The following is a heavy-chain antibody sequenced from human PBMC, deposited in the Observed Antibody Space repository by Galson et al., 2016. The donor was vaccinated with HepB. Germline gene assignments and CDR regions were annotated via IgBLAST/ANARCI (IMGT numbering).Heavy chain of an antibody. J-gene: IGHJ6*02. CDR3: TTAGYSGSRFWYNGFDI. Sequence: GSLRLSCAASGLSFTNAWMSWVRQAPGKGLEWLGRIKSNSDGGTTDYIAPVKGRFTIPRDDSKSTVLLQMNSLETEDAGVYYCTTAGYSGSRFWYNGFDIWGQGTTVTVSS. D-gene: IGHD6-13*01. V-gene: IGHV3-15*01. CDR2: IKSNSDGGTT. CDR1: GLSFTNAW.